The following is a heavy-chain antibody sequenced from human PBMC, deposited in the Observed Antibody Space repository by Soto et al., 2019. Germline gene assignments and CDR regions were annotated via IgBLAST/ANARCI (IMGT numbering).Heavy chain of an antibody. Sequence: ASVKVSCKASGYTFTSYGISWVLQAPGQGLEWMGWISAYNGNTNYAQKLQGRVTMTTDTSTSTAYMELRSLRSDDTAVYYCARGAKNYDYIWGSYRPKYYFDYWGQGTLVTVSS. J-gene: IGHJ4*02. CDR1: GYTFTSYG. CDR3: ARGAKNYDYIWGSYRPKYYFDY. CDR2: ISAYNGNT. D-gene: IGHD3-16*02. V-gene: IGHV1-18*01.